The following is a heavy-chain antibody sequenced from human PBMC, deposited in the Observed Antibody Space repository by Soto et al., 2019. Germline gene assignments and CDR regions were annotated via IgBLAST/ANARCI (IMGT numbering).Heavy chain of an antibody. CDR3: ARVDQTNYYDSSGYYYSWFDP. CDR1: GGSISSGGYY. J-gene: IGHJ5*02. D-gene: IGHD3-22*01. CDR2: IYYSGST. Sequence: SPETLSLTCTVSGGSISSGGYYWSWIRQHPGKGLEWIGYIYYSGSTYYNPSLKSRVTISVDTSKNLFSLKLSSVTAADTAVYYCARVDQTNYYDSSGYYYSWFDPWGQGTLVTVSS. V-gene: IGHV4-31*03.